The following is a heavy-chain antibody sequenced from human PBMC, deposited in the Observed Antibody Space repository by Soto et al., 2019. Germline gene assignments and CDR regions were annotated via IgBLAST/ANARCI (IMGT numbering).Heavy chain of an antibody. CDR1: GGTFSSYA. V-gene: IGHV1-69*01. CDR2: IIPIFGTA. D-gene: IGHD5-12*01. J-gene: IGHJ6*02. Sequence: QVQLVQSGAEVKKPGSSVKVSCKASGGTFSSYAISWVRQAPGQGLEWMGGIIPIFGTANYAQKFQGRVTITADESTSTAYMELSSLRSEDTAVYYCAREEVEMATIQDYYYYGMDVWGQGTTVTVSS. CDR3: AREEVEMATIQDYYYYGMDV.